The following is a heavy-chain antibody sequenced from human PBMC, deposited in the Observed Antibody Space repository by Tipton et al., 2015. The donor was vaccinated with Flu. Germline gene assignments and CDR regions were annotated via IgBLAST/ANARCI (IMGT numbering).Heavy chain of an antibody. CDR2: SFQNGDI. V-gene: IGHV4-38-2*01. J-gene: IGHJ4*02. CDR3: VSAEIGDFDY. D-gene: IGHD2/OR15-2a*01. Sequence: TLSLTCAVSGYSISRGYYWGWIRQPPGKGLEWIGSSFQNGDIHFNPSLKSRVSISVDTSNNRFSLNLTSVTAADTAVYYCVSAEIGDFDYWGQGTLVTVSS. CDR1: GYSISRGYY.